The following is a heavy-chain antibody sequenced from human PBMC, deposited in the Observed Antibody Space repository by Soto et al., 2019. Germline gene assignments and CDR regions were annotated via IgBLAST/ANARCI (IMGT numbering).Heavy chain of an antibody. CDR1: GGSISSSSYY. Sequence: QLQLQESGPGLVKPSETLSLTCTVSGGSISSSSYYWGWIRQPPGKGLEWIGRIYYSGSTYYNPSLKSRVTISVDTSKKQFSLKLSSVTAADTAVYYCARPSIVVVVAATPSLAFDIWGQGTMVTVSS. V-gene: IGHV4-39*01. CDR3: ARPSIVVVVAATPSLAFDI. D-gene: IGHD2-15*01. CDR2: IYYSGST. J-gene: IGHJ3*02.